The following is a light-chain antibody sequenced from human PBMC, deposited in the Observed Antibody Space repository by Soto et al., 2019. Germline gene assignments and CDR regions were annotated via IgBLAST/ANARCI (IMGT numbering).Light chain of an antibody. CDR3: QQYNIGT. CDR2: KAS. CDR1: QSISSW. Sequence: DIPMTQSPSTLSASVGDRVTITCRASQSISSWLAWYQQKPGKAPKLLIYKASSLESGVPSRFSGSGSGTEFTLSISGLQPANLPTYYSQQYNIGTFAQGTKVEIK. V-gene: IGKV1-5*03. J-gene: IGKJ1*01.